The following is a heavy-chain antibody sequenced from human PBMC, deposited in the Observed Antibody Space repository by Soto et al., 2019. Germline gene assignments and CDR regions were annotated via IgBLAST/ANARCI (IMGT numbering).Heavy chain of an antibody. J-gene: IGHJ5*02. CDR2: INPNSGGT. D-gene: IGHD3-22*01. V-gene: IGHV1-2*02. CDR1: GYTFTGYY. CDR3: ARDRSGSNWFDP. Sequence: ASVKVSCKASGYTFTGYYMHWVRQAPGQGLEWMGWINPNSGGTNYAKKFQGRVTMTRDTSISTAYMELSRLRSDDTAVYYCARDRSGSNWFDPWGQGTLVTVSS.